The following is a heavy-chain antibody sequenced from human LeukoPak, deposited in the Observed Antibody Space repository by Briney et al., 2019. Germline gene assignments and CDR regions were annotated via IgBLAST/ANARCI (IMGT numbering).Heavy chain of an antibody. CDR3: ARDLYYYDSSGRAFDI. Sequence: GGSLRLSCAASGFTFSSYGMHWVRQAPGKGLEWVAVISYDGSNKYYADSVKGRFTISRDNSKNTLYLQMNSLRAEDTAVYYCARDLYYYDSSGRAFDIWGQGTMVTVSS. CDR2: ISYDGSNK. J-gene: IGHJ3*02. D-gene: IGHD3-22*01. V-gene: IGHV3-30*03. CDR1: GFTFSSYG.